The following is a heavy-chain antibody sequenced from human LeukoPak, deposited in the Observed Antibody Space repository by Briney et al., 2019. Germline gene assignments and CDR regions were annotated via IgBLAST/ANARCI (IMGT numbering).Heavy chain of an antibody. D-gene: IGHD3-22*01. Sequence: GGSLRLSCTASGFSFSGHWMHWARELPGKGRVWVSRISPTGSTTSYADSVKGRFTVSRDNAKNTLYLQVNHLRAEDTAVYYCATPLDYYDRSDSHQGGDWGQGTLVTVSS. CDR2: ISPTGSTT. J-gene: IGHJ4*02. CDR1: GFSFSGHW. V-gene: IGHV3-74*01. CDR3: ATPLDYYDRSDSHQGGD.